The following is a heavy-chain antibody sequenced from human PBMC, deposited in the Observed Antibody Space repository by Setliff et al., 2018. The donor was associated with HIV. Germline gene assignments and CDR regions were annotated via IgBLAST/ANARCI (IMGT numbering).Heavy chain of an antibody. J-gene: IGHJ5*02. CDR1: GFTFSGST. CDR3: KADSSGYP. CDR2: IGSKANSYAT. D-gene: IGHD3-22*01. V-gene: IGHV3-73*01. Sequence: GGSLRLSCAASGFTFSGSTIHWVRQASGKGMEWVGRIGSKANSYATAYAASVKGRFTTSREDSKNTAYLQMNSLKTEDTAVYYCKADSSGYPWGQGTLVTVSS.